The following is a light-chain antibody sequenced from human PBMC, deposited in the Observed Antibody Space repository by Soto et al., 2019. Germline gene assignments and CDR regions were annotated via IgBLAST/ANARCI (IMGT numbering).Light chain of an antibody. V-gene: IGLV1-40*01. CDR1: SSNIGAGYD. J-gene: IGLJ2*01. CDR3: QSYDSSLTTSVV. Sequence: QLVLTQPPSVSGAPGQRVTISCTGSSSNIGAGYDVHWYQQLPGTAPKLLIYDNNNRPSGVPDRFSGSKSGTSASLAITGLQAEDEAGYFCQSYDSSLTTSVVFGGGTKLTVL. CDR2: DNN.